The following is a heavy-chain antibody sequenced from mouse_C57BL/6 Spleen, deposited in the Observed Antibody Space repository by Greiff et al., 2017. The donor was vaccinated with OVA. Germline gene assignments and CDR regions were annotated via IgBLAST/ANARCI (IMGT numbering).Heavy chain of an antibody. J-gene: IGHJ2*01. CDR3: ARADYGSSFFFDY. CDR1: GFTFSDYG. CDR2: ISSGSSTI. D-gene: IGHD1-1*01. Sequence: EVHLVESGGGLVKPGGSLKLSCAASGFTFSDYGMHWVRQAPEKGLEWVAYISSGSSTIYYADTVKGRFTISRDNAKNTLFLQMTSLRSEDTAMYYCARADYGSSFFFDYWGQVTTLTVSS. V-gene: IGHV5-17*01.